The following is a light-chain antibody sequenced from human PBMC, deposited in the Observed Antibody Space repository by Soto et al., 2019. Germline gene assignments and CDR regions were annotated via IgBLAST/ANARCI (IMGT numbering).Light chain of an antibody. Sequence: DIQMTQSPSSLSASVGDRITITCQASQDIGDYLNWYQHKPGKAPKLLIYDASTLETGVPSRFSGGGSGTDFSFTISSLQPDDIATYYCQHYYTFPLAFGPGTKVEIK. CDR3: QHYYTFPLA. CDR2: DAS. J-gene: IGKJ3*01. CDR1: QDIGDY. V-gene: IGKV1-33*01.